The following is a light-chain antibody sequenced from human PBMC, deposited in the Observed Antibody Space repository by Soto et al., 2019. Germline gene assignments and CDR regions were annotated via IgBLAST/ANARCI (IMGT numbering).Light chain of an antibody. Sequence: DIQMTQSPSSLSASVGDRVTITCQSSQDISNYLNWYQQKPGKAPELLIYDASNFETGVPSRFSGSGSGTDFTFTISSLQPEDIATYYCQQYDNLLPRYTFGQGTKLEIK. V-gene: IGKV1-33*01. CDR1: QDISNY. CDR3: QQYDNLLPRYT. J-gene: IGKJ2*01. CDR2: DAS.